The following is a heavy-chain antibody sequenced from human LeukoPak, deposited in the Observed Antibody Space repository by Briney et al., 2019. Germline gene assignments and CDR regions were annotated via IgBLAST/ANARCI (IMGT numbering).Heavy chain of an antibody. CDR1: GDSITLTSYY. Sequence: SETLSLTCSVPGDSITLTSYYWAWIRQPPGEGLEWIGSIYFSGTTNYNPSLQSRVTMSVDTSRNQFSLILSSLTATDTAVYYCARQIRYTYDPNWFHPWSQGALVTVSS. V-gene: IGHV4-39*01. CDR3: ARQIRYTYDPNWFHP. J-gene: IGHJ5*02. D-gene: IGHD2-2*02. CDR2: IYFSGTT.